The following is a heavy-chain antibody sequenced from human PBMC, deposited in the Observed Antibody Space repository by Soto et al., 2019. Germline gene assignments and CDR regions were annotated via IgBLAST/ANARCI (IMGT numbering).Heavy chain of an antibody. Sequence: SETLSLTCAVSGGSISSSNWWSWVRQPPGKGLEWIGEIYHSGSTNYNPSLKSRVTISVDKSKNQFSLKLSSVTAADTAVYYCARVHQVYYYDSSGYYYGNWFDPWGQGTLVTVSS. V-gene: IGHV4-4*02. CDR3: ARVHQVYYYDSSGYYYGNWFDP. CDR2: IYHSGST. D-gene: IGHD3-22*01. J-gene: IGHJ5*02. CDR1: GGSISSSNW.